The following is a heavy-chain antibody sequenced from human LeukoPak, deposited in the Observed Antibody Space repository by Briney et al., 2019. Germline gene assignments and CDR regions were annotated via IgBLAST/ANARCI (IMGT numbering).Heavy chain of an antibody. J-gene: IGHJ4*02. CDR1: GGSISSSSYY. V-gene: IGHV4-39*07. CDR2: IYYSGST. D-gene: IGHD6-13*01. CDR3: ARDPLKTYSSSWYAGAGFNY. Sequence: SETLSLTCTVSGGSISSSSYYWGWIRQPPGKGLEWIGSIYYSGSTYYNPSLKSRVTISVDTSKNQFSLKLSSVTAADTAVYYCARDPLKTYSSSWYAGAGFNYWGQGTLDTVSS.